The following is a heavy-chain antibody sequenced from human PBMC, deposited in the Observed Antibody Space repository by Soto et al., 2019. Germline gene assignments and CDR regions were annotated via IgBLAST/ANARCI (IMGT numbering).Heavy chain of an antibody. J-gene: IGHJ3*02. CDR1: GGTFSSYA. V-gene: IGHV1-69*06. D-gene: IGHD2-2*02. CDR2: IIPVFGTA. Sequence: ASVKVSCKASGGTFSSYAISWVRQAPGQGLEWMGGIIPVFGTANYAQKFQGRVTITADKSTSTAYMGLSSLRSEDTAVYYCARNTHDAFDIWGQGTMVTVSS. CDR3: ARNTHDAFDI.